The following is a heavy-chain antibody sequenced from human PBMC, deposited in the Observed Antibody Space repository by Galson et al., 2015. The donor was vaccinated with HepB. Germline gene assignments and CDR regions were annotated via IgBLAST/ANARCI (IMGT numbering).Heavy chain of an antibody. CDR1: GFTFSTNG. V-gene: IGHV3-30*03. CDR2: ISYEGRQK. J-gene: IGHJ3*01. Sequence: SLRLSCAAPGFTFSTNGMHWVRQAPGKGLEWVAVISYEGRQKYYADSVKGRFTISRDNSKDTLFLQMNSLRPEDTAVYYCARPLPRVDAFDLWGQGTMVTVSS. CDR3: ARPLPRVDAFDL.